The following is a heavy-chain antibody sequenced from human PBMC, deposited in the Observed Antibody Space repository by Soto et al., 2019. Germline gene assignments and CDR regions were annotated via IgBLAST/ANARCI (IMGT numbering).Heavy chain of an antibody. J-gene: IGHJ5*02. CDR1: GGTFSSYT. V-gene: IGHV1-69*02. Sequence: SVKVSCKASGGTFSSYTISWVRQAPGQGLEWMGRIIPILGIANYAQKFQGRVTITADKSTSTAYMELSSLRSEDTAVYYCPLPAAIGTHLSWFDPWGQGTLVTVSS. CDR3: PLPAAIGTHLSWFDP. D-gene: IGHD2-2*01. CDR2: IIPILGIA.